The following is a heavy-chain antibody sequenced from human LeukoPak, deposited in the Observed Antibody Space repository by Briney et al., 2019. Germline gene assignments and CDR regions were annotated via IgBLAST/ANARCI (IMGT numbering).Heavy chain of an antibody. V-gene: IGHV1-2*02. J-gene: IGHJ3*02. CDR3: ARDSGSADDIVATKGNDAFDI. CDR2: INPNSADT. Sequence: ASVKVSCKASGYTFTGYYIHWVRQAPGQGLEYMGWINPNSADTNFAQKFRGRVTMTEDTSINTAYMDLSRLTSDDTAVYYCARDSGSADDIVATKGNDAFDIWGQGTMVTVSS. CDR1: GYTFTGYY. D-gene: IGHD5-12*01.